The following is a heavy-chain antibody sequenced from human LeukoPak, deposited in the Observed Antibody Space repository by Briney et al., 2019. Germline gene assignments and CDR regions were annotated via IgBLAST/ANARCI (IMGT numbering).Heavy chain of an antibody. CDR2: IIPIFGTA. CDR1: GGTFSSYA. D-gene: IGHD2-8*01. CDR3: ARAPILYATNWFDP. Sequence: SVKVSCKASGGTFSSYAISWVRQAPGQGLEWMGGIIPIFGTANYAQKFQGRVTITADESTSTACVELSSLRSEDTAVYYCARAPILYATNWFDPWGQGTLVTVSS. J-gene: IGHJ5*02. V-gene: IGHV1-69*01.